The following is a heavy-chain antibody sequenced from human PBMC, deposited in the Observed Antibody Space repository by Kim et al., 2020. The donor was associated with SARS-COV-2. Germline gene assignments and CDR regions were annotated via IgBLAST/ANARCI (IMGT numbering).Heavy chain of an antibody. J-gene: IGHJ3*02. CDR1: GYTFTSYG. D-gene: IGHD3-22*01. CDR3: ARGYDSTPLSAFDI. V-gene: IGHV1-18*01. Sequence: ASVKVSCKASGYTFTSYGISWVRQAPGQGLEWMGWISAYNGNTNYAQKLQGRVNMTTDTSTSTAYMELRSLRSDDTAVYYCARGYDSTPLSAFDIWGQGTMVTVSS. CDR2: ISAYNGNT.